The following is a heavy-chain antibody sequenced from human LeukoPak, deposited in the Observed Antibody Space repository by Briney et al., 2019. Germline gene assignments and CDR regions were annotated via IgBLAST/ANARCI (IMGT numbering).Heavy chain of an antibody. CDR2: INPNSGGT. D-gene: IGHD3-10*01. V-gene: IGHV1-2*02. Sequence: ASVKVSCTASGYTLTAYYMHWVRQAPGQGLEWMGWINPNSGGTNYAQKFQGRVTMTRDTSISTAYMELSRLRSDDTAVYYCARASYYMTDYWGQGTLVTVSS. CDR3: ARASYYMTDY. CDR1: GYTLTAYY. J-gene: IGHJ4*02.